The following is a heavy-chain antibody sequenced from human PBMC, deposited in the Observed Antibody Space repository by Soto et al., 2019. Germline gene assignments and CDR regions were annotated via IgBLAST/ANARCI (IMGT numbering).Heavy chain of an antibody. CDR2: ISFNGRKK. Sequence: QEQLVESGGGVARPGKSLRLSCEASGFNFTYNAMHWVRQAPGKGLEWVAVISFNGRKKFYARSVKGRFTISRDNSKNTLYLQLNNLRPGETAVYYCARDWLRRDDILTPSWNFNLWGQGTLVTAS. CDR1: GFNFTYNA. CDR3: ARDWLRRDDILTPSWNFNL. V-gene: IGHV3-30*04. J-gene: IGHJ2*01. D-gene: IGHD3-9*01.